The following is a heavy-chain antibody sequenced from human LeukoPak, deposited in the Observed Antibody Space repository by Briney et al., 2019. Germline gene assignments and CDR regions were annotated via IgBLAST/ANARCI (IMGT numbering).Heavy chain of an antibody. D-gene: IGHD6-19*01. CDR3: ARDGVENVAVADLNWFDP. CDR2: IKQDGSEK. CDR1: GFTFTNYL. J-gene: IGHJ5*02. V-gene: IGHV3-7*01. Sequence: GGSLRLSCAASGFTFTNYLMSWVRQVPGRGLELVANIKQDGSEKFYVDSVEGRFAISRDNARNSLYLQMDSLRADDTAVYYCARDGVENVAVADLNWFDPWGQGTLVTVSS.